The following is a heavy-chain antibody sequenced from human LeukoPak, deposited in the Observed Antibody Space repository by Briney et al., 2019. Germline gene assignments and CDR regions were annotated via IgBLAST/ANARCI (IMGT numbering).Heavy chain of an antibody. CDR1: GGSFSGYY. J-gene: IGHJ6*03. V-gene: IGHV4-34*01. D-gene: IGHD3-22*01. CDR2: INHSGST. CDR3: ARSIVVMGTYYYYMDV. Sequence: SETLSLTCAVYGGSFSGYYWSWIRQPPGKGLEWIGEINHSGSTNYNPSLKSRVTISVDTSKNQFSLKLSSVTAADTAVYYCARSIVVMGTYYYYMDVWGKGTTVTISS.